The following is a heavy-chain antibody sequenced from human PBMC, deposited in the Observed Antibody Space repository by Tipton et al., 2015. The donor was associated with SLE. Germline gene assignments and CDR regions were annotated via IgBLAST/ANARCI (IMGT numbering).Heavy chain of an antibody. J-gene: IGHJ4*02. CDR1: GFAFSSYS. Sequence: GSLRLSCAASGFAFSSYSMYWVRQAPGKGLEWVSTLTGGGDTVYPVSVRGRFTVSGDTPKNTVYLQLSSLRVEDTAVYYCARDRGRDYDTLTGYRRHWGQGTLVAASS. CDR3: ARDRGRDYDTLTGYRRH. D-gene: IGHD3-9*01. CDR2: LTGGGDT. V-gene: IGHV3-23*01.